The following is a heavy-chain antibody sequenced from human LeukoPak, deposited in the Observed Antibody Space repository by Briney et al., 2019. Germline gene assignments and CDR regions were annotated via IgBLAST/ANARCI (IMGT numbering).Heavy chain of an antibody. D-gene: IGHD2-2*02. CDR2: IYYSGST. CDR3: ARGGGRDIVVVPAAISRHYYFDY. V-gene: IGHV4-30-4*08. CDR1: GGSISSGDYY. J-gene: IGHJ4*02. Sequence: SETLSLTCTVSGGSISSGDYYWSWIRQPPGKGLEWIGYIYYSGSTYYNPSLKSRVTISVDTSKNQFSLELSSVTAADTAVYYCARGGGRDIVVVPAAISRHYYFDYWGQGTLVTVSS.